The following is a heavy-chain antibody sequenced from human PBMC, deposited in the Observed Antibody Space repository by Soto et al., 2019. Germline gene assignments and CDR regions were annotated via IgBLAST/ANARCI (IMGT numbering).Heavy chain of an antibody. CDR3: AREADSYYGVDV. CDR1: GGSISSSNW. Sequence: LTCTVSGGSISSSNWWTWVRQPPGKGLEWIGEIHHSGSTSHNPSLKSRVTISVDKSKNQFSLKLNSVTAADTAVYYCAREADSYYGVDVWGQGTTVTVSS. J-gene: IGHJ6*02. D-gene: IGHD3-22*01. V-gene: IGHV4-4*02. CDR2: IHHSGST.